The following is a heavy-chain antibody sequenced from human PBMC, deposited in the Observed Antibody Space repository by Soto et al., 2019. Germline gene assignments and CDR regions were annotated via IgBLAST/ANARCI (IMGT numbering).Heavy chain of an antibody. Sequence: QVQLQESGPGLVKPSETLSLTCTVSGGSISSYYWSWIRQPPGKGLEWIGYIFYSGTTNYNPSLKSRVTISVDTSKNQFSLRLNSVTAADTAVYYCARESRFCSGGSCYNWFAPWGQGTLVTVSS. CDR3: ARESRFCSGGSCYNWFAP. V-gene: IGHV4-59*01. J-gene: IGHJ5*02. CDR1: GGSISSYY. D-gene: IGHD2-15*01. CDR2: IFYSGTT.